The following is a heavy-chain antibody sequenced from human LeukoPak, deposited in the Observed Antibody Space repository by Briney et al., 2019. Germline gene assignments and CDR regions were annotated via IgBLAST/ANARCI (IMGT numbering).Heavy chain of an antibody. CDR2: IYYSGST. V-gene: IGHV4-59*01. D-gene: IGHD3-10*01. CDR3: ATDNSYGSGSYYT. CDR1: GGSLSNFY. J-gene: IGHJ4*02. Sequence: PSETLSLTCTVSGGSLSNFYWSWTRQPPGKGLEWIAFIYYSGSTRYNPSLKSRVTISVDTSKNQFSLKLSSVTAADTAVYYCATDNSYGSGSYYTWGQGTLVTVSS.